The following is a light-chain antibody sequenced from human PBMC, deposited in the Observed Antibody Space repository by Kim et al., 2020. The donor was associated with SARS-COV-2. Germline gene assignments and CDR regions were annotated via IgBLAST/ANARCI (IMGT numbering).Light chain of an antibody. V-gene: IGLV3-1*01. CDR3: QAWDSSTAF. J-gene: IGLJ2*01. CDR1: KMGDKY. Sequence: SYELTQPPSVSVSPGQTATITCSGDKMGDKYASWYQQKPGQSPVLVIYQDRKRPSGIPERFSGSKSGNTATLTIRGTQAMDEADYYCQAWDSSTAFFGGGTQLTVL. CDR2: QDR.